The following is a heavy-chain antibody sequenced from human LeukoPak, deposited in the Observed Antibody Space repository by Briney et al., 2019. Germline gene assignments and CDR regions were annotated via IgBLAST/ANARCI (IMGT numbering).Heavy chain of an antibody. Sequence: PSETLSLTCTVPGGSISSGGYYWSWIRQHPGKGLEWIGHIYYSGSIYYNPSLKSRVTISKDTPKNQFSLKVSSVTAADTAVYYCARDSYFGESSFDYWGQGTLVTVSS. CDR1: GGSISSGGYY. D-gene: IGHD3-10*01. V-gene: IGHV4-31*03. CDR2: IYYSGSI. CDR3: ARDSYFGESSFDY. J-gene: IGHJ4*02.